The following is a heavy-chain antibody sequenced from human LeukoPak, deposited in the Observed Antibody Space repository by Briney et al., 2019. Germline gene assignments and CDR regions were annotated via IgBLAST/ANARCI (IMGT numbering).Heavy chain of an antibody. Sequence: GGSLRLSCVASGFTFNNAWMSWVRQAPGKGLEWVGRIKSKTDDGTTDYAAPVKGRFTISSDDSKNTLYLEMNSLKTEDTAVYYCTTHSGYDYLSDYWGQGTLVTVSS. V-gene: IGHV3-15*01. CDR2: IKSKTDDGTT. CDR1: GFTFNNAW. J-gene: IGHJ4*02. D-gene: IGHD5-12*01. CDR3: TTHSGYDYLSDY.